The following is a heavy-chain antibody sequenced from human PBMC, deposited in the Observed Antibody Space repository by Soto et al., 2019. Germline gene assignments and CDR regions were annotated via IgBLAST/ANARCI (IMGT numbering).Heavy chain of an antibody. CDR3: ARGRGSTWYFDY. V-gene: IGHV3-33*01. CDR1: GFTFSNHG. J-gene: IGHJ4*02. Sequence: GESLKISCAASGFTFSNHGMHWVRQAPGKGLEWVAVIWYDGSDKYYADSVKGRFTISRDNSKNTLYLQMNSLRAEDTAVYYCARGRGSTWYFDYWGQGTLVTVSS. CDR2: IWYDGSDK. D-gene: IGHD6-13*01.